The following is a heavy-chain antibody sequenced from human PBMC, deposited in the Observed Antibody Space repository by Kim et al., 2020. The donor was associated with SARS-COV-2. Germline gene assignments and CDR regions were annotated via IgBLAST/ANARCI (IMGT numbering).Heavy chain of an antibody. Sequence: EGSKKTYSDSVKGRFTISRDNSKNLLYLQMNSLRAEDTAVYYCANFESWGQGTLVTVSS. CDR3: ANFES. V-gene: IGHV3-33*06. J-gene: IGHJ4*02. CDR2: EGSKK.